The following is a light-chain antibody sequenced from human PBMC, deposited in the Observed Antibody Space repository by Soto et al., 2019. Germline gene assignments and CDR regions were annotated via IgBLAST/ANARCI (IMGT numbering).Light chain of an antibody. CDR3: QQSLGIPYT. V-gene: IGKV1-39*01. J-gene: IGKJ2*01. CDR2: AAS. Sequence: DIQMTQSPSALSASVGDRVTITCRASQTISTYLNWYQQKPGKAPKLLIYAASTLQSGVPSRFSGSGSGIDFTLTISNLQPEDFATYYCQQSLGIPYTFGQGTRLEIK. CDR1: QTISTY.